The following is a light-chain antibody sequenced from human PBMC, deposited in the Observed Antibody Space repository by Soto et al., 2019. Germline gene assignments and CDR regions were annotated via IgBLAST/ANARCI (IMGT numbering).Light chain of an antibody. CDR1: QSVSSY. J-gene: IGKJ5*01. CDR3: QQYGSSPLT. Sequence: EIVLTQPPGTLSLSPGERATLSCRASQSVSSYLAWYQQKPGQAPRLLIYDASNRATGIPARFSGSGSGTDFTLTISRLEPEDFAVYYCQQYGSSPLTFGHGTRLEIK. CDR2: DAS. V-gene: IGKV3-20*01.